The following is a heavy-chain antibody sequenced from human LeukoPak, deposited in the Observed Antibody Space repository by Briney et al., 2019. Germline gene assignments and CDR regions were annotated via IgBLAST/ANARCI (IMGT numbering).Heavy chain of an antibody. CDR2: INPSGGST. CDR3: ARGSGGVRGVIITGSYYYYYMDV. Sequence: ASVKVSCKASGYTFTSYYMHWVRQAPGQGLEWMGIINPSGGSTSYAQKFQGRVTTTRDMSTSTVYMELSSLRSEDTAVYYCARGSGGVRGVIITGSYYYYYMDVWGKGTTVTIPS. D-gene: IGHD3-10*01. J-gene: IGHJ6*03. V-gene: IGHV1-46*01. CDR1: GYTFTSYY.